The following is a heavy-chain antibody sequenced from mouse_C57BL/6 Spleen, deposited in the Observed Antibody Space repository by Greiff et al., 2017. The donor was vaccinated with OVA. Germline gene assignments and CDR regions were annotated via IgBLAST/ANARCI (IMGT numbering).Heavy chain of an antibody. V-gene: IGHV5-17*01. CDR3: ARPVTTKNYFDY. D-gene: IGHD2-2*01. J-gene: IGHJ2*01. CDR1: GFTFSDYG. CDR2: ISSGSSTI. Sequence: EVQRVESGGGLVKPGGSLKLSCAASGFTFSDYGMHWVRQAPEKGLEWVAYISSGSSTIYYADTVKGRSTISRDNAKNTLFLQMTSLRSEDTAMYYCARPVTTKNYFDYWGQGTTLTVSS.